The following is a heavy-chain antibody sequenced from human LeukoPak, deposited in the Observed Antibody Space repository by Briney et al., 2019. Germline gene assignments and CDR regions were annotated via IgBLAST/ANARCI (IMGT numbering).Heavy chain of an antibody. CDR1: GYTFTSYG. V-gene: IGHV1-18*01. Sequence: ASVKVSCKASGYTFTSYGVSWVRQAPGQGLEWMGWISAYTGDTHYEQNVQGRVTMTTDTPTSTAYMELSRLRSDDTAVYYCAREEAYYYDSSELAFDIWGQGTMVTVSS. CDR3: AREEAYYYDSSELAFDI. J-gene: IGHJ3*02. CDR2: ISAYTGDT. D-gene: IGHD3-22*01.